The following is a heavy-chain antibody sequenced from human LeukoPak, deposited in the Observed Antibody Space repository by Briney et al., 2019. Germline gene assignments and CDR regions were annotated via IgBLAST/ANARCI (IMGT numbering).Heavy chain of an antibody. V-gene: IGHV1-8*03. CDR3: ARGGRVAASGYYYYYYMDV. J-gene: IGHJ6*03. D-gene: IGHD6-19*01. CDR1: GYTFTSYD. Sequence: ASVKVSCKASGYTFTSYDIIWVRQATGQGLEWMGWMNPNSGSTAYAQKFQGRVTITRNTSISTAYMELSSLRSEDTAVYYCARGGRVAASGYYYYYYMDVWGKGTTVTISS. CDR2: MNPNSGST.